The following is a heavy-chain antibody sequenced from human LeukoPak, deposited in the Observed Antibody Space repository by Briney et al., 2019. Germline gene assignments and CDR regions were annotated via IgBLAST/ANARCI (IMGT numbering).Heavy chain of an antibody. CDR2: ISGCGAST. Sequence: GRSLRLSWLTSGFTLSTNAMSWVRQAPGKGLEWMSGISGCGASTYYADSVKGRFTISRDDSRNTLYLQINSLRGDDTAVYYCAKDVGKWESLHFFDYWGQGTLVTVSS. V-gene: IGHV3-23*01. CDR3: AKDVGKWESLHFFDY. D-gene: IGHD1-26*01. CDR1: GFTLSTNA. J-gene: IGHJ4*02.